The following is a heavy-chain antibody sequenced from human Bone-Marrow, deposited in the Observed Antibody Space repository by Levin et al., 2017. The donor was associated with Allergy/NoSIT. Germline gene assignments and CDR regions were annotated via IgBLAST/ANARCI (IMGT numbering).Heavy chain of an antibody. CDR1: GFTFSSYS. V-gene: IGHV3-21*01. CDR2: ISSSSSYI. CDR3: ARELRAFDI. J-gene: IGHJ3*02. Sequence: ASVKVSCAASGFTFSSYSMNWVRQAPGKGLEWVSSISSSSSYIYYADSVKGRFTISRDNAKNSLYLQMNSLRAEDTAVYYCARELRAFDIWGQGTMVTVSS.